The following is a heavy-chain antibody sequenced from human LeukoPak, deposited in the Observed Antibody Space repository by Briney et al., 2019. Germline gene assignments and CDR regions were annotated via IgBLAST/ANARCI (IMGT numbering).Heavy chain of an antibody. D-gene: IGHD5-18*01. J-gene: IGHJ4*02. V-gene: IGHV3-74*01. Sequence: GGSLRLSCAASGFPFSSYWMHWVRQVPGKGLLWVSRINSDGSATIYADSVRGRFTISRDNPRNTLYLHMTSLRAEDTAIYYCAKHLHLWASFDSWGQGTLVTVSS. CDR3: AKHLHLWASFDS. CDR1: GFPFSSYW. CDR2: INSDGSAT.